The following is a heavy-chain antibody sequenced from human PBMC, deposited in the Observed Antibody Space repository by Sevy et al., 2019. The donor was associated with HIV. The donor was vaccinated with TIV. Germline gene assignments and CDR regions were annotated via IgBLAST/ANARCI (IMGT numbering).Heavy chain of an antibody. CDR1: GFTFSSYG. J-gene: IGHJ4*02. Sequence: GGSLRLSCAASGFTFSSYGMHWVRQAPGKGLEWVAVIWYDGSNKYYADSVKGRFTISRDNSKNTLYRQMNSLRAEDTAVYYCARVGEGSGWSDGLDYWGQGTLVTVSS. CDR3: ARVGEGSGWSDGLDY. V-gene: IGHV3-33*01. CDR2: IWYDGSNK. D-gene: IGHD6-19*01.